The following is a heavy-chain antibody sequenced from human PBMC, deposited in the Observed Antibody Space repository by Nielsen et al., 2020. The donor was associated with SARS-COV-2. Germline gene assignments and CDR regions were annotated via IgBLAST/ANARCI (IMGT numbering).Heavy chain of an antibody. J-gene: IGHJ3*02. CDR1: GFTFSSYA. D-gene: IGHD2-2*01. V-gene: IGHV3-30-3*01. Sequence: GESLKISCAASGFTFSSYAMHWVRQAPGKGLEWVAVISYDGSNKYYADSVKGRFTTSRDNSKNTLYLQMNSLRAEDTAVYYCASDIVVVPAADAFDIWGQGTMVTVSS. CDR3: ASDIVVVPAADAFDI. CDR2: ISYDGSNK.